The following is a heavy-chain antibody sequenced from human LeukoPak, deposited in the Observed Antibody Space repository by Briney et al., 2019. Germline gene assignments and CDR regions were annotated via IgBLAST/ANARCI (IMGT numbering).Heavy chain of an antibody. J-gene: IGHJ4*02. CDR3: ASEFVGRREGYSPDY. Sequence: QPGGSLRLSCAAPGVTFSAYWMSWVRQAPGKGLEWVANINQDGSEKYYVDSVKGRFTISRDNAKNSLYLQMNSLRAEDTAVYYCASEFVGRREGYSPDYWGQGTLVTVSS. CDR2: INQDGSEK. V-gene: IGHV3-7*01. D-gene: IGHD5-24*01. CDR1: GVTFSAYW.